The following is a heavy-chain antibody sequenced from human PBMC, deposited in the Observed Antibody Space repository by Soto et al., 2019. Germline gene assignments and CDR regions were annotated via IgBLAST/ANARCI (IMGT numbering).Heavy chain of an antibody. D-gene: IGHD3-10*01. CDR2: IYYSGST. CDR1: GGSISSGGYS. V-gene: IGHV4-30-2*05. CDR3: ARDQWITMVRGVIPV. J-gene: IGHJ4*02. Sequence: SETLSLTCAVSGGSISSGGYSWSWIRQPPGKGLEWIGYIYYSGSTYYNPSLKSRVTISVDTSKNQFSLKLSSVTAADTAVYYCARDQWITMVRGVIPVWGQGTLVTVSS.